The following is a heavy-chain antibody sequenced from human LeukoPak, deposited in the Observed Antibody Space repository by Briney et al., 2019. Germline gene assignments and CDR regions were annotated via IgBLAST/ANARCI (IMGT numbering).Heavy chain of an antibody. D-gene: IGHD4-11*01. Sequence: ASVNVSFTSSGYMFTNYDINWVRQAPGQGLEWMGWMNPQSGNTGHAQKFRGRVTITRDTSITTAYMELSSLRSEDTAVYYCARGPNYSNFGSAYYYYMDVWGKGTTVTVSS. CDR2: MNPQSGNT. CDR3: ARGPNYSNFGSAYYYYMDV. CDR1: GYMFTNYD. V-gene: IGHV1-8*03. J-gene: IGHJ6*03.